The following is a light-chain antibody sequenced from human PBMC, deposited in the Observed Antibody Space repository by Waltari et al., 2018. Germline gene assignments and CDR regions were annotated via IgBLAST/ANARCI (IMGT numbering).Light chain of an antibody. J-gene: IGKJ2*01. V-gene: IGKV3-20*01. CDR2: GAS. CDR1: HYVSINY. CDR3: QQYGTSPRYT. Sequence: ENVLTQSPGTLSLSPGESASLSCRASHYVSINYVSWYQQKAGQVPRLLGYGASKRATGIPDRFSASGSGTDFTLTISRLEPEDSAVYYCQQYGTSPRYTFGPGTKVEIK.